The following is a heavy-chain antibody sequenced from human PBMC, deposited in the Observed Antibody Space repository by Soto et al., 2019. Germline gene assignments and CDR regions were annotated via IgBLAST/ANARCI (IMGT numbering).Heavy chain of an antibody. CDR3: ARGQVVNFDNWFDP. V-gene: IGHV1-18*04. J-gene: IGHJ5*02. D-gene: IGHD3-22*01. Sequence: QIQLVQSGAEVKKPGTTLNVSCKASGYTFTSYGICWVRQAPGLGLEWMGWINPYSGHTNYAQNFQDRATLTTDTSTNTAYMELKSLRSDDTAVYFCARGQVVNFDNWFDPWGQGTLVTVSS. CDR1: GYTFTSYG. CDR2: INPYSGHT.